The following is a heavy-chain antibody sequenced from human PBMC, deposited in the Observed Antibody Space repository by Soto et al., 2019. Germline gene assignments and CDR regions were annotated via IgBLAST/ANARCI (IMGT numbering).Heavy chain of an antibody. Sequence: PSETLSLTCTVSGGSVSSGSYYWSWIRQPPGKGLEWIGYIYYSGSTNYNPSLKSRVTISVDTSKDQFSLKLSSVTAADTAVYYCARSVRPLSWFDPWGQGTRVTVSS. CDR2: IYYSGST. CDR1: GGSVSSGSYY. D-gene: IGHD3-10*01. V-gene: IGHV4-61*01. CDR3: ARSVRPLSWFDP. J-gene: IGHJ5*02.